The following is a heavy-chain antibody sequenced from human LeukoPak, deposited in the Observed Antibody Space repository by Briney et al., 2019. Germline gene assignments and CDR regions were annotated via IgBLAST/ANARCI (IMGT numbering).Heavy chain of an antibody. Sequence: ASVKVSCKASGYTFTGYYMHWVRQAPGQGLEWMRWINPNSGGTNYAQKFQGRVTMTRDTSISTAYMELSRLRSDDTAVYYCARDRGSSSSRWFDPWGQGTLVTVSS. CDR3: ARDRGSSSSRWFDP. J-gene: IGHJ5*02. V-gene: IGHV1-2*02. D-gene: IGHD6-6*01. CDR1: GYTFTGYY. CDR2: INPNSGGT.